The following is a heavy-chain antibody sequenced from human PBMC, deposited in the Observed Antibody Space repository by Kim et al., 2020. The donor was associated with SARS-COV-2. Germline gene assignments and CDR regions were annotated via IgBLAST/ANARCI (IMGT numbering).Heavy chain of an antibody. Sequence: SNTYYADSVKGRFTNSRDNAKNSLYLQMNSLRAEDTAVYYCAREIGYWLDYWGQGTLVTVSS. CDR2: SNT. CDR3: AREIGYWLDY. V-gene: IGHV3-11*04. J-gene: IGHJ4*02. D-gene: IGHD6-13*01.